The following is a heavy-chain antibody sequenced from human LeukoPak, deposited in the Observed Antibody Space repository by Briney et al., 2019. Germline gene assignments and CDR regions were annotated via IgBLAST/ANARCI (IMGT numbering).Heavy chain of an antibody. Sequence: GGSLRLSCAASGFTFSSSAMSWVRQVPGKGLEWVSGISASGGSTSYADSVRGRFTISRDNSKNTLYVQMNSLRDEDTAVYYCAKDFYGSGSPYHFDYWGQGTLVTVSS. CDR2: ISASGGST. D-gene: IGHD3-10*01. CDR1: GFTFSSSA. J-gene: IGHJ4*02. V-gene: IGHV3-23*01. CDR3: AKDFYGSGSPYHFDY.